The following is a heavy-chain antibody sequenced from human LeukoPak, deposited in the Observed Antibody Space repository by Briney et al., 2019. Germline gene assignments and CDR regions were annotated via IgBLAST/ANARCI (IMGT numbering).Heavy chain of an antibody. D-gene: IGHD6-19*01. CDR1: GSTFSSYS. V-gene: IGHV3-48*01. Sequence: GGSLRLSCAASGSTFSSYSMNWVRQAPGKGLEWVSYISSSSSTIYYADSVKGRFTISRDNAKNSLYLQMNSLRAEDTAVYYCARDLGKSGWSTFDYWGQGALVTVSS. CDR3: ARDLGKSGWSTFDY. J-gene: IGHJ4*02. CDR2: ISSSSSTI.